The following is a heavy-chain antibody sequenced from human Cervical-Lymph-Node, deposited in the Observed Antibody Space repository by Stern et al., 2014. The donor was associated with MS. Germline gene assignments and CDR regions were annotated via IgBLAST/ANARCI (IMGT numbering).Heavy chain of an antibody. Sequence: VQLGESGAEVKKPGSSVKVSCKSSGGISWVRQAPGQGLEWMGVVIPFVGTSNYAQKFQGRVTITADTSTNTTYLHLSRLTSADTAVYYCARGSGDNWFGPWGQGTLVTVSS. CDR1: GG. CDR2: VIPFVGTS. CDR3: ARGSGDNWFGP. D-gene: IGHD3-10*01. J-gene: IGHJ5*02. V-gene: IGHV1-69*06.